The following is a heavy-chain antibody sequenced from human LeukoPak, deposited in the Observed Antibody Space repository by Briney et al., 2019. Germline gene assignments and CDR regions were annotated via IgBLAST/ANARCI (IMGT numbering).Heavy chain of an antibody. J-gene: IGHJ4*02. V-gene: IGHV3-53*01. CDR1: GFTVSSNY. D-gene: IGHD6-19*01. Sequence: QPGGSLRLSCAASGFTVSSNYMSWVRQAPGKGLEWVSVIYSGGSTYYADSVKGRFTISRDNSKNTLYFQMNSLRPEDTAVYYCARAGRSSGWPNFDYWGQGTLVTVSS. CDR3: ARAGRSSGWPNFDY. CDR2: IYSGGST.